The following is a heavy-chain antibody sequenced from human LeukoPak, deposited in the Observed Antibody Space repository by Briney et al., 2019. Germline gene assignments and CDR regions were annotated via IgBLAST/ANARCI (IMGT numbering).Heavy chain of an antibody. CDR1: GFTFSSYS. CDR2: ISSSSSTI. V-gene: IGHV3-48*04. D-gene: IGHD3-22*01. J-gene: IGHJ4*02. Sequence: GGSLRLSCAASGFTFSSYSMNWVRQAPGKGLEWVSYISSSSSTIYYADSVKGRFTISRDNAKNSLYLQMNSLRAEDTAVYYCARLTYYYDSSGYYSDYWGQGTLVTVSS. CDR3: ARLTYYYDSSGYYSDY.